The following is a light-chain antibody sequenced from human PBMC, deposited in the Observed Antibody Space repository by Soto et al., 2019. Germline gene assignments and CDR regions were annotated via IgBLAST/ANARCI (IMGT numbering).Light chain of an antibody. J-gene: IGLJ1*01. Sequence: QAVVTQPASVSGSPGQSITISCTGTSSDVGGYNYVSWYQQHPGKAPKLMIDDVRNRPSGVSNRFSGSKSGNTAPLTISGLQAEDEADYYCSSYTSSSTYVFGTGTKLTVL. CDR3: SSYTSSSTYV. V-gene: IGLV2-14*01. CDR2: DVR. CDR1: SSDVGGYNY.